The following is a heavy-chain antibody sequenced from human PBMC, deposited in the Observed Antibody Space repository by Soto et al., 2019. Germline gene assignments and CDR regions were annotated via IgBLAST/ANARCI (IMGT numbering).Heavy chain of an antibody. V-gene: IGHV1-69*12. D-gene: IGHD3-22*01. CDR1: GGTFSSYA. CDR3: ASFPYYDSSGYYYVGGDY. CDR2: IIPIFGTA. J-gene: IGHJ4*02. Sequence: QVQLVQSGAEVKKPGSSVKVSCKASGGTFSSYAISWVRQAPGQGLEWMGGIIPIFGTANYAKKFQGRVTITADESTSTAYMELSSLRSEDTAVYYCASFPYYDSSGYYYVGGDYWGQGTLVTVSS.